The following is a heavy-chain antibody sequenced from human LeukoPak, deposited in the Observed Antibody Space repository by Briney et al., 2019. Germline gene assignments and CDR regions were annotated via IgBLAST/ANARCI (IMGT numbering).Heavy chain of an antibody. CDR3: AREAPHPSPFDP. J-gene: IGHJ5*02. CDR1: GYTFTSYY. V-gene: IGHV1-46*01. Sequence: ASVKVSCKASGYTFTSYYMHWVRQAPGQGLEWMGTINPSGGSTSYAQKFQGRVTMTRDMSTSTVYMELSSLRSEDTAVYYCAREAPHPSPFDPWGQGTLVTVSS. CDR2: INPSGGST.